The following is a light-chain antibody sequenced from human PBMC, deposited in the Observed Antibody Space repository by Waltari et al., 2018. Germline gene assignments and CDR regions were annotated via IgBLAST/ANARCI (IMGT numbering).Light chain of an antibody. V-gene: IGKV3-20*01. Sequence: EIVLTQSPGTRSLSPGERATLSCRASQSVSSSYLAWYQQKPGQAPRLLIYGASSRATGIPDRFSGSGSGTDFTLTISRLEPEDFAVHYCQQYGSSPGTFGGGTKVEIK. CDR3: QQYGSSPGT. CDR2: GAS. J-gene: IGKJ4*01. CDR1: QSVSSSY.